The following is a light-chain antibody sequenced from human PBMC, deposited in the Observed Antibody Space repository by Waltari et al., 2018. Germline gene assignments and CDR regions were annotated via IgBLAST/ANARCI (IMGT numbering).Light chain of an antibody. V-gene: IGLV1-47*01. CDR1: SSNVGNNY. Sequence: QPVLTLPPSASGTPGQVVSFSCSGSSSNVGNNYVYWYQQLPGTAPKRLIYKNEQRTSGFPGRCLGAKSCTSASRVISGLRSEDEGHYTCATWDDSLNSWVFGGGTKLTIL. CDR2: KNE. CDR3: ATWDDSLNSWV. J-gene: IGLJ3*02.